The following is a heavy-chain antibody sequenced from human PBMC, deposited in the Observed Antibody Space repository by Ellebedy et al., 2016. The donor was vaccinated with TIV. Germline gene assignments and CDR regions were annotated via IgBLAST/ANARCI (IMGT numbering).Heavy chain of an antibody. D-gene: IGHD3-10*01. CDR2: TRFDGNNN. J-gene: IGHJ3*01. Sequence: PGGSLRLSCKVSGFTFSAYGMHWVRQAPGKGLEWVAHTRFDGNNNNHADSVRGRFTVSRDNSKNTLYLQMNSLRPEDTAVYFCARPIFSGDTPDDAFNLWGQGAVVTVSS. CDR1: GFTFSAYG. CDR3: ARPIFSGDTPDDAFNL. V-gene: IGHV3-30*02.